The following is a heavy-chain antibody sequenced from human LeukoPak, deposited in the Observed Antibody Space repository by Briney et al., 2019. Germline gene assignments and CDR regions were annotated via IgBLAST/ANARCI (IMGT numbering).Heavy chain of an antibody. J-gene: IGHJ5*02. CDR1: GFTFSNAW. Sequence: GGSLRLSCAASGFTFSNAWMSWVRQAPGKGLEWVGRIKSKTDGGTTDYAAPVKGRFTISRDDSKNTLYLQMNSLKTEDTAVYYCTTEYYYDSSGYQNWFDPWGQGTLVTVSS. CDR2: IKSKTDGGTT. D-gene: IGHD3-22*01. CDR3: TTEYYYDSSGYQNWFDP. V-gene: IGHV3-15*01.